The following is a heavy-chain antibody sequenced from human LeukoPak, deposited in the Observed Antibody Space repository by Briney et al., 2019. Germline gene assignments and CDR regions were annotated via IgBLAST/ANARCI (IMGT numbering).Heavy chain of an antibody. CDR3: ARGRRGWYHFDY. V-gene: IGHV4-34*01. J-gene: IGHJ4*02. CDR2: INHSGST. D-gene: IGHD6-19*01. Sequence: SETLSLTCAVYGGSFSGYYWSWIRQPPGKGLEWTGEINHSGSTNYNPSLKSRVTISVDTSKNQFSLKLSSVTAADTAVYYCARGRRGWYHFDYWGQGTLVTVSS. CDR1: GGSFSGYY.